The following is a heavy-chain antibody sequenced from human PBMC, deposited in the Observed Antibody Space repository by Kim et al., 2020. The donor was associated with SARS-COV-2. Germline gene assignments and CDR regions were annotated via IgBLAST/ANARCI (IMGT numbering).Heavy chain of an antibody. V-gene: IGHV3-21*01. J-gene: IGHJ6*02. CDR1: GFTFSSYS. D-gene: IGHD3-10*01. CDR3: ARDAVVRGNYYYYGMDV. CDR2: ISSSSSYI. Sequence: GGSLRLSCAASGFTFSSYSMNWVRQAPGKGLEWVSSISSSSSYIYYADSVKGRFTISRDNAKNSLYLQMNSLRAEDTAVYYCARDAVVRGNYYYYGMDVWGQGTTVTVSS.